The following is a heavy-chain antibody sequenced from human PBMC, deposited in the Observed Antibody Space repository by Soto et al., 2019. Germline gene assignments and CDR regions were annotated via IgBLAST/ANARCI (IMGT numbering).Heavy chain of an antibody. CDR3: ARGRGRYSSGWSWFDP. V-gene: IGHV4-4*02. CDR2: IFQSGST. Sequence: SDTLSLTCGVSGGTIRSPDWWTWVRQPPGKGLEWIGEIFQSGSTNYTPSLESRVTISVDKSKNQFSLTLTSVTAADTAVYFCARGRGRYSSGWSWFDPWGQGILVTVSS. D-gene: IGHD6-19*01. CDR1: GGTIRSPDW. J-gene: IGHJ5*02.